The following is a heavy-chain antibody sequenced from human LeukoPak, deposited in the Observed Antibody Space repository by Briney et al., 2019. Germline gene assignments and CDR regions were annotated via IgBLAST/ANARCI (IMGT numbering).Heavy chain of an antibody. CDR3: ARGLHVGETLPYYF. CDR1: GGSFTAYY. Sequence: PSETLSLTCAVYGGSFTAYYWSWIRKPPGKGLKWIGEINHSGSTNYDPSLKSRVTISVDPSKNQFSVKVSSVTGADTAMYYCARGLHVGETLPYYFWSRGTLVTVSS. J-gene: IGHJ4*02. D-gene: IGHD3-16*01. CDR2: INHSGST. V-gene: IGHV4-34*01.